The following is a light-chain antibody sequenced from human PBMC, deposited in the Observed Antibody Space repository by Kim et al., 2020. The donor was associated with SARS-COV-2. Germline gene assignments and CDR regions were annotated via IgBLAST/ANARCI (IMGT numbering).Light chain of an antibody. CDR1: QGIGND. CDR3: LQHNSYPLT. Sequence: DIQMTQSPSSLSASVGDRVTITCRASQGIGNDLGWYQQKPGKAPKRLIYAASSLQSGVPSRFSGSGSGTEFTLTISSLQPEDFATYYCLQHNSYPLTFGQGTRPEIK. J-gene: IGKJ5*01. CDR2: AAS. V-gene: IGKV1-17*01.